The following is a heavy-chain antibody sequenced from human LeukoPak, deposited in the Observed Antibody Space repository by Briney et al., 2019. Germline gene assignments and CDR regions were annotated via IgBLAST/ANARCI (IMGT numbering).Heavy chain of an antibody. J-gene: IGHJ2*01. Sequence: GGSLRLSCAASGFTFSSYGMHWVRQAPGKGLEWVAVISYDGSNKYYADSVKGRFTISRDNSKSTLYLQMNSLRAEDTAVYYCAKRGDYGWYFDLWGRGTLVTVSS. CDR3: AKRGDYGWYFDL. CDR1: GFTFSSYG. D-gene: IGHD4-17*01. V-gene: IGHV3-30*18. CDR2: ISYDGSNK.